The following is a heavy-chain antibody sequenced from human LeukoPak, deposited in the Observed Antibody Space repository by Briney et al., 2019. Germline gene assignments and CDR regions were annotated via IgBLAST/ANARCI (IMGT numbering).Heavy chain of an antibody. V-gene: IGHV3-33*06. CDR3: AKDGGFWSGYYLDY. Sequence: GGSLRLSCAASGFTFSSYGMHWVRQAPGKGLEWVAVIWYDGSNKYYADSVKGRFTISRDNSKNTLYLQMNSLRAEDTAVYYCAKDGGFWSGYYLDYWGQRTLVTVSS. CDR1: GFTFSSYG. D-gene: IGHD3-3*01. CDR2: IWYDGSNK. J-gene: IGHJ4*02.